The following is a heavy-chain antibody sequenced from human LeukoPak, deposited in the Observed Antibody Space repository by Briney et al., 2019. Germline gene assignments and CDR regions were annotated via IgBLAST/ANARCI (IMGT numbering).Heavy chain of an antibody. V-gene: IGHV1-8*01. CDR2: MNPNSGNT. D-gene: IGHD3-22*01. CDR1: GYTFTSYD. Sequence: ASVKVSCKASGYTFTSYDINWVRQATGQGLEWMGWMNPNSGNTGYAQKFQGRVTMTRNTSISTAYMELSSLRSEDTAVYYCARTKYYYDSSGYPRWYYYMDVWGKGTTVTISS. CDR3: ARTKYYYDSSGYPRWYYYMDV. J-gene: IGHJ6*03.